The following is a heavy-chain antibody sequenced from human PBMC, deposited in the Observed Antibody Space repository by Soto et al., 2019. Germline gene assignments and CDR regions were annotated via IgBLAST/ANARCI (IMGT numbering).Heavy chain of an antibody. J-gene: IGHJ5*02. D-gene: IGHD3-3*01. CDR3: ARDHYDFWSGYS. V-gene: IGHV1-2*04. CDR1: GYTFTDYY. CDR2: IDPNRGGT. Sequence: ASVKVSCKAYGYTFTDYYIHWVRQAPAQGLEWMGRIDPNRGGTSSPQRFQGWVTMTRDTSISTAFMEMSRVTSDDTAVYYCARDHYDFWSGYSWGQGTLVTVSS.